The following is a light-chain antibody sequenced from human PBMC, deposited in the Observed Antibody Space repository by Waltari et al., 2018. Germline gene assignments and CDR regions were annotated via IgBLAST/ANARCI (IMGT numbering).Light chain of an antibody. V-gene: IGKV4-1*01. J-gene: IGKJ4*01. Sequence: DIVMTQSPDPLAVSLGERATINCKSSQSVLYSSNNKNYLAWYQQKPGQPPKLLIYGASTRESGVPDRFSGSGSGTDFTLTISSLQAEDVAVYYCQQYYSTPRLTFGGGTKVEIK. CDR1: QSVLYSSNNKNY. CDR3: QQYYSTPRLT. CDR2: GAS.